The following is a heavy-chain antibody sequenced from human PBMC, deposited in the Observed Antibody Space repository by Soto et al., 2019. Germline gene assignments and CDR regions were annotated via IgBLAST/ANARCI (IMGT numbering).Heavy chain of an antibody. CDR1: GYTFPSYG. V-gene: IGHV1-18*01. CDR2: ISAYNGNT. CDR3: ARVYYYYDSSGYSNFDY. Sequence: GASVKVSCKASGYTFPSYGISLVRQAPGQGLEWMGWISAYNGNTNYAQKLQGRVTMTTDTSTSTAYMELRSLRSDDTAVYYCARVYYYYDSSGYSNFDYWGQGTLVTVSS. D-gene: IGHD3-22*01. J-gene: IGHJ4*02.